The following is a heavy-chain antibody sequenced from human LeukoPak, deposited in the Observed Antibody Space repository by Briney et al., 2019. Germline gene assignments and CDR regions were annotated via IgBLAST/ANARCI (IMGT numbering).Heavy chain of an antibody. V-gene: IGHV3-64*01. D-gene: IGHD4-23*01. J-gene: IGHJ4*02. CDR2: ISSSGGST. Sequence: GGSLRLSCAASGFTFSSYAMHWVRQAPGKGLEYVSVISSSGGSTYYANSVKGRFTISRDNSKNTLYLQMGSLRAEDMAVYYCARDVGVTVVTLGYWGQGTLVTVSS. CDR3: ARDVGVTVVTLGY. CDR1: GFTFSSYA.